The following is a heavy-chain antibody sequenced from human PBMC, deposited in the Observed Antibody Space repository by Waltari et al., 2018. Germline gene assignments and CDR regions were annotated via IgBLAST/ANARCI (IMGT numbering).Heavy chain of an antibody. CDR3: ARGLGYDKAAFDI. Sequence: QVQLVQSGAEVKKPGASVKVSCKASGYTFTGYYIHWVRPAPGQGLGWMGWMTRNSGGMTYAQSFQGMVTMTRETSIRPAYMALGRRRSEDTAVYYCARGLGYDKAAFDIWSQRTMVTVAS. J-gene: IGHJ3*02. CDR1: GYTFTGYY. V-gene: IGHV1-2*02. D-gene: IGHD3-9*01. CDR2: MTRNSGGM.